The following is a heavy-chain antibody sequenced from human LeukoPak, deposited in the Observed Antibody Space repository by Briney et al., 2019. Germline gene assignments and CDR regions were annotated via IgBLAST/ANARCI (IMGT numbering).Heavy chain of an antibody. V-gene: IGHV1-46*01. D-gene: IGHD3-10*01. J-gene: IGHJ4*02. CDR3: VRVGGSESYYNRLLTY. CDR2: INPNAGTT. Sequence: GASVKVSCKASGYTFTSYYMHWVRQAPGQGLEWMGIINPNAGTTSYAQKFQGRVTMTTDTSTSTVYMDLRSLRSDDTAVYFCVRVGGSESYYNRLLTYWGQGTLVTVSS. CDR1: GYTFTSYY.